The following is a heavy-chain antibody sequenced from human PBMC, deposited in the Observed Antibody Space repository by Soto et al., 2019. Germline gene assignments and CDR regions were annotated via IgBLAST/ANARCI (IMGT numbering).Heavy chain of an antibody. CDR3: ATGLKGGSGLTIDP. D-gene: IGHD3-10*01. Sequence: ASVKVSCKVSGYTLTELSMHWVRQAPGKGLEWMGGFDPEDGETIYAQKFQGRVTMTEDTSTDTAYMELSSLRSEDTAVYYCATGLKGGSGLTIDPWGQGTLVTVSS. J-gene: IGHJ5*02. CDR2: FDPEDGET. CDR1: GYTLTELS. V-gene: IGHV1-24*01.